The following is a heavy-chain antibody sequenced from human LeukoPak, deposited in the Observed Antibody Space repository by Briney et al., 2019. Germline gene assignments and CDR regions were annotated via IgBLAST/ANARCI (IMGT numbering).Heavy chain of an antibody. V-gene: IGHV4-61*02. Sequence: SETLSLTCTVSGGSISSGSYYWSWIRQPAGKGLEWIGRIYTSGSTNYNPSLKSRVTISVDTSKNQFSLKLSSVTAADTAVYYCARGWYSSGWPRFDYWGQGTLVTVSS. CDR1: GGSISSGSYY. CDR2: IYTSGST. D-gene: IGHD6-19*01. CDR3: ARGWYSSGWPRFDY. J-gene: IGHJ4*02.